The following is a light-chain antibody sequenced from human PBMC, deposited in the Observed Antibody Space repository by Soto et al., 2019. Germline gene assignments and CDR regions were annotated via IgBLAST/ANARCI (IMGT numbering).Light chain of an antibody. CDR2: HAT. J-gene: IGKJ4*01. V-gene: IGKV3-20*01. CDR3: HQYASSPLT. Sequence: EIVLTQSPGTLSLSPGERAALSCRASQSVGNNFLGWYQQKPGQSPRLLIYHATNRATGIPDRFSGTASGTDFTLTISRLEPEDFAVHYCHQYASSPLTFGGGTKVEIK. CDR1: QSVGNNF.